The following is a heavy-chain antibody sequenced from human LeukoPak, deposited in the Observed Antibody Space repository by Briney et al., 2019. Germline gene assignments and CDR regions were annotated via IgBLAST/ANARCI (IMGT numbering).Heavy chain of an antibody. CDR2: IRYDGSNK. J-gene: IGHJ5*02. CDR1: GFTFSSYA. CDR3: AKRHIVVVPAATDWFDP. V-gene: IGHV3-30*02. D-gene: IGHD2-2*01. Sequence: GGSLRLSCAASGFTFSSYAMSWVRQAPGKGLEWVAFIRYDGSNKYYADSVKGRFTISRDNSKNTLYLQMNSLRAEDTAVYYCAKRHIVVVPAATDWFDPWGQGTLVTVSS.